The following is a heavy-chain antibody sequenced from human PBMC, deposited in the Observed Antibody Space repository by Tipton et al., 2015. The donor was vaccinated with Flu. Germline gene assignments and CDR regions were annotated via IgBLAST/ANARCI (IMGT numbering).Heavy chain of an antibody. D-gene: IGHD3-16*01. CDR1: GFTLRSYW. CDR3: VGWGEMNP. V-gene: IGHV3-7*01. Sequence: GSLRLSCAASGFTLRSYWMSWIRQAPGKGLEWAAHINPDGTATCYVDSVKGRFTISKDNAQNSLSLQMNSLRAEDTAVYYCVGWGEMNPWGQGTPVTVSS. CDR2: INPDGTAT. J-gene: IGHJ5*02.